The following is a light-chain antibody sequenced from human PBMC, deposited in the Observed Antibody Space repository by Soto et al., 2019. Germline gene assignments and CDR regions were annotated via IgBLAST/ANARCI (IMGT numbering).Light chain of an antibody. CDR2: SAS. Sequence: EIVLTQSPATLSVSPGESATLSCRASQNINIDLVWYQQKPGQTPKVLMFSASARETGIPARFTGGGSKTEFTLTISSLQPEGSAVYYCQQYNTWPFTFGPGTKVDIK. V-gene: IGKV3D-15*01. J-gene: IGKJ3*01. CDR1: QNINID. CDR3: QQYNTWPFT.